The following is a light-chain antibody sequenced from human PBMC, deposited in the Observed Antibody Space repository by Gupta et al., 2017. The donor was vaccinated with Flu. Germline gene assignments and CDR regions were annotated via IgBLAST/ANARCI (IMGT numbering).Light chain of an antibody. V-gene: IGKV1-33*01. CDR2: DAS. J-gene: IGKJ3*01. CDR1: QDINKN. CDR3: QQYDNIGLT. Sequence: IQMNPSPSPLSASVGDRVTITCQASQDINKNLNWYQQKLGKAPKLLIYDASNLETGVPSRFTGSGSGTDFVLTINNLQPEDIATYYCQQYDNIGLTFGPGTKLDIK.